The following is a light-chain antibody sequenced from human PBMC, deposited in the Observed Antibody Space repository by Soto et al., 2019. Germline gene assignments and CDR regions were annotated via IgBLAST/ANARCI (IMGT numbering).Light chain of an antibody. CDR1: NTNYHL. V-gene: IGLV2-23*01. J-gene: IGLJ3*02. CDR2: EEI. Sequence: QSALTQPASVSRSPGQPIPISCTGTNTNYHLVSWHQQHPGKAPNLMLYEEIERPSGISNRFSGCTSSNTASMTISGLQADVEAPTPCLSSASLHTSWVFGGGTQLTVL. CDR3: LSSASLHTSWV.